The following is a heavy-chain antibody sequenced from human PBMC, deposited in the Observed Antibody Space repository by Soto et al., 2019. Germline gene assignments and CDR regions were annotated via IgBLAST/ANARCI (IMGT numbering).Heavy chain of an antibody. V-gene: IGHV4-31*03. CDR3: ARAPATMTTVTRGYFDY. Sequence: QVQLQESGPGLVKPSQTLSLTCTVSGGSISSGGYYWSWIRQHPGKGLEWIGYIYYSGSTYYNPSLKSRVTISVDTSKNNFSLKLSSVTAADTAVYYCARAPATMTTVTRGYFDYWGQGTLVTVSS. CDR2: IYYSGST. J-gene: IGHJ4*02. CDR1: GGSISSGGYY. D-gene: IGHD4-17*01.